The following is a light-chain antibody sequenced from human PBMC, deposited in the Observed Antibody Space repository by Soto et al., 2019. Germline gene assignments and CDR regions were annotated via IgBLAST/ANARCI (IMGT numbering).Light chain of an antibody. J-gene: IGKJ3*01. V-gene: IGKV1-9*01. CDR3: QQLNSFPIP. CDR1: QGISSF. CDR2: GAS. Sequence: IQLTQSPSSLSASVGDRVTITCRASQGISSFLAWYQQKPWKAPKLLIYGASTLQSGVPSRLSGSGSGTDFTLTIGRLQPEDFATYYCQQLNSFPIPYGPGTKVDIK.